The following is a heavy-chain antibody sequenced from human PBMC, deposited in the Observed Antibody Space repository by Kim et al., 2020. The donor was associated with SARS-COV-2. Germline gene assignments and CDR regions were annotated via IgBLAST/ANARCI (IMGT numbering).Heavy chain of an antibody. D-gene: IGHD3-3*01. Sequence: ASVKVSCKASGYTFTGYYMHWVRQAPGQGLEWMGRINPNSGGTNYAQKFQGRVTMTRDTSISTAYMELSRLRSDDTAVYYCAREVTPITIFGGVTHYYYYYYMDVWGKGTTVTVSS. CDR2: INPNSGGT. J-gene: IGHJ6*03. CDR3: AREVTPITIFGGVTHYYYYYYMDV. CDR1: GYTFTGYY. V-gene: IGHV1-2*06.